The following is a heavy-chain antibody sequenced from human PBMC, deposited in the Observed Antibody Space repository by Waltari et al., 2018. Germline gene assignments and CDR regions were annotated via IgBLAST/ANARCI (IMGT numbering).Heavy chain of an antibody. Sequence: VQLLESGGGVVQPGGSLILSCSSSGFTLSSYGMHWARQAPGKGLEWVAFIGYDKNEKYYADSVKGRFTISRDNSRNNLYLQMDSLTPEDTAVYYCAAYTGSPSRPGPPSLWGRGTLVTVSS. CDR1: GFTLSSYG. D-gene: IGHD1-26*01. CDR3: AAYTGSPSRPGPPSL. J-gene: IGHJ4*02. CDR2: IGYDKNEK. V-gene: IGHV3-30*02.